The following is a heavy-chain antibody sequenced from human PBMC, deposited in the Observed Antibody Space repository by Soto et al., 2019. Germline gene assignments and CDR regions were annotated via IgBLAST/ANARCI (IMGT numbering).Heavy chain of an antibody. CDR3: AKDLGTPGYSSSWYYFDY. D-gene: IGHD6-13*01. Sequence: GGSLRLSCAASGFTFSSYGMHWVRQAPGKGLEWVAVISYDGSNKYYADSVKGRFTISRDNSKNTLYLQMNSLRAEDTAVYYCAKDLGTPGYSSSWYYFDYWGQGTLVTVSS. V-gene: IGHV3-30*18. J-gene: IGHJ4*02. CDR2: ISYDGSNK. CDR1: GFTFSSYG.